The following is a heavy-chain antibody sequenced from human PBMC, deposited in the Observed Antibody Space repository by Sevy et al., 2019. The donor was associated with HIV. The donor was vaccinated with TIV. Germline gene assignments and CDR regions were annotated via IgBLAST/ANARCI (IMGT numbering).Heavy chain of an antibody. CDR3: FVRIRDSSEIDY. J-gene: IGHJ4*02. CDR2: LNGDGSDI. Sequence: GGSLRLSCAASGFNLSNYYMNWVRQGPGKGLVWVARLNGDGSDINYADSVRGRFTISRDNTKNTLYLQMSSLRGEDTAVYYCFVRIRDSSEIDYWGQGSLVTVSS. V-gene: IGHV3-74*01. CDR1: GFNLSNYY. D-gene: IGHD6-6*01.